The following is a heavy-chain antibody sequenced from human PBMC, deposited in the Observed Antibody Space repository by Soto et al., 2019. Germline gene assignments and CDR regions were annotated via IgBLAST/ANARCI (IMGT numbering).Heavy chain of an antibody. V-gene: IGHV1-3*01. CDR2: INAGNGNT. J-gene: IGHJ4*02. D-gene: IGHD6-6*01. CDR1: GYTFTSYA. Sequence: ASVKVSCKASGYTFTSYAMHWVRQAPGQRLEWMGWINAGNGNTKYSQKFQGRVTITRDTSASTAYMELSSLRSEDTAVYYCARYSSSSSGFDYWGQGTLVTVSS. CDR3: ARYSSSSSGFDY.